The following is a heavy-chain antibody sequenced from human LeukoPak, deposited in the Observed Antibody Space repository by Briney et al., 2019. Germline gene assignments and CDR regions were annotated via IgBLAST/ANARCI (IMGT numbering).Heavy chain of an antibody. CDR2: INHSGST. CDR3: ATLLRGSDNLDY. V-gene: IGHV4-34*01. D-gene: IGHD2-15*01. CDR1: GGSISGYY. J-gene: IGHJ4*02. Sequence: SETLSLTCTVSGGSISGYYWSWIRQPPGKGLEWIGEINHSGSTNYNPSLKSRVTISVDTSKNQFSLKLSSVTAADTAVYYCATLLRGSDNLDYWGQGTLVTVSS.